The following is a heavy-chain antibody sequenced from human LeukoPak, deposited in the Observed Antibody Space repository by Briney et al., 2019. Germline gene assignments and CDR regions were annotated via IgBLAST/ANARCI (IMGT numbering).Heavy chain of an antibody. CDR2: IDYSGTT. V-gene: IGHV4-39*07. D-gene: IGHD2-2*01. Sequence: SETRSLTCTVDGGSMSSTSYYWGWIRQPPGKGLDWIGTIDYSGTTYYNPSLKSRVTRSVGKAKNKCSLTLSSVTAADTAVYYCARVPHLKQYQLPYYYYYMDVWGKGTTVTISS. CDR1: GGSMSSTSYY. J-gene: IGHJ6*03. CDR3: ARVPHLKQYQLPYYYYYMDV.